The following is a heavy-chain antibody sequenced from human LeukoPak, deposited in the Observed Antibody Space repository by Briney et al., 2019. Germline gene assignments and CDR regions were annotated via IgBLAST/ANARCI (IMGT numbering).Heavy chain of an antibody. D-gene: IGHD3-9*01. CDR1: GFTFSTHW. Sequence: GGSLRLSCAASGFTFSTHWVSWVRQAPGKGLEWVANIKEDGSEKYYVDSVKGRLTISGDNAKNSLYLQMNGLRAEDKAVYYCARLNDWRFDYWGQGTLVTVSS. CDR2: IKEDGSEK. V-gene: IGHV3-7*05. CDR3: ARLNDWRFDY. J-gene: IGHJ4*02.